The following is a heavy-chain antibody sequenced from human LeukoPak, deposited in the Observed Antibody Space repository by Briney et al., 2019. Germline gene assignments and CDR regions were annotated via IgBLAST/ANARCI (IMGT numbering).Heavy chain of an antibody. CDR2: IYYSGST. Sequence: SETLSLTCTVSGGSISSSSYYWGWIRQPPGKGREWIGSIYYSGSTYYNPSLKSRVTISVDTSKNQFSLKLSSATAADTAVYFCARRAINSVMFDYWGQGTLVTVSS. V-gene: IGHV4-39*01. J-gene: IGHJ4*02. D-gene: IGHD3-16*01. CDR1: GGSISSSSYY. CDR3: ARRAINSVMFDY.